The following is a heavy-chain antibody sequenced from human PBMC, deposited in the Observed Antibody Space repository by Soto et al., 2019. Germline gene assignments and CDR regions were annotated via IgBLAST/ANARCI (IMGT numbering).Heavy chain of an antibody. CDR3: AKARDQQWVRLPFDY. CDR1: GFFFSSYT. J-gene: IGHJ4*02. Sequence: EVQLLESGGGLVQPGGSLRLSCVGSGFFFSSYTMTWVRQAPGKGLEWVSSFSATSENTYYADSVRGRFNISRDNSKNTLFLQMNSLTAEETAMYYCAKARDQQWVRLPFDYWGQGILVIVSS. D-gene: IGHD6-19*01. CDR2: FSATSENT. V-gene: IGHV3-23*01.